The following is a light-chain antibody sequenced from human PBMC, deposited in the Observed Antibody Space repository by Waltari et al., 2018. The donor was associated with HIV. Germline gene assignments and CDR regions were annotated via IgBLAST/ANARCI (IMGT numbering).Light chain of an antibody. CDR3: SSYTSSISLV. J-gene: IGLJ3*02. Sequence: QSALTQPASVSGSPGQSITISCTGTNNDVGTYNYVSWYQQHPGKAPKLMIYDVTDRPSGCSVRFSGSKSGNTASLTISGLQAEDEADYYCSSYTSSISLVFGGGTKVTVL. CDR2: DVT. CDR1: NNDVGTYNY. V-gene: IGLV2-14*03.